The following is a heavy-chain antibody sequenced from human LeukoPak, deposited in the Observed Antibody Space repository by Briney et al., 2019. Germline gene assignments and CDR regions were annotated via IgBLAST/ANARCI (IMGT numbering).Heavy chain of an antibody. CDR3: VRRYCSSSSCTLDS. V-gene: IGHV3-48*03. Sequence: GGSLRLSCATSGFTFSSYEMIWVRQAPGKGLEWVSYISSSGRTIFYADSVKGRFTVSRDNAKNSLYLQMNSLRAEDTAVYYCVRRYCSSSSCTLDSWGQGTLVTVSS. CDR1: GFTFSSYE. CDR2: ISSSGRTI. D-gene: IGHD2-15*01. J-gene: IGHJ4*02.